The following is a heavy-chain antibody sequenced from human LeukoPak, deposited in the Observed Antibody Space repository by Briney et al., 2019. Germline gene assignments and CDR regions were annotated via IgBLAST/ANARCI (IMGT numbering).Heavy chain of an antibody. CDR1: GFTFSSYG. V-gene: IGHV3-30*18. Sequence: GGSLRLSCAASGFTFSSYGMHWVRQAPGKGLEWVAVISYDGSNKYYADSVKGRFTISRDNSKNTLYLQMNSLRAKDTAVYYCAKGLRYYYDSSGAFDYWGQGTLVTVSS. CDR2: ISYDGSNK. CDR3: AKGLRYYYDSSGAFDY. J-gene: IGHJ4*02. D-gene: IGHD3-22*01.